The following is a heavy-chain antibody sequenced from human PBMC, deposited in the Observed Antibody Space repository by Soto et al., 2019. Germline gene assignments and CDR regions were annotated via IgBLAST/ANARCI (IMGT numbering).Heavy chain of an antibody. Sequence: QVQLVQSGAEVKKPGASVKVSCKASGYTFTSYGISWVRQAPGQGLAWMGWISAYNGNTNYAQKLQGRVTMTTDTSTSTAYMELRSLRADDTAVYYCARVCSSTSCYWSYYYYGMDVWGQGTTVTVSS. V-gene: IGHV1-18*01. D-gene: IGHD2-2*01. CDR3: ARVCSSTSCYWSYYYYGMDV. CDR1: GYTFTSYG. J-gene: IGHJ6*02. CDR2: ISAYNGNT.